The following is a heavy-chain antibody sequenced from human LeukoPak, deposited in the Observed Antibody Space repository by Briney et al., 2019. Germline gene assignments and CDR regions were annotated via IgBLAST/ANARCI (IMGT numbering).Heavy chain of an antibody. CDR2: INSDGRST. CDR3: ARANGDLWVDY. Sequence: PGGSLRLSCAASGFTFSSYWMHWVRQAPGNGLVWVSRINSDGRSTIYADSVKGRFTISRDNARNTLYLQMNSLRAEDTAVYYCARANGDLWVDYWGEGTLVTVSS. D-gene: IGHD4-17*01. CDR1: GFTFSSYW. J-gene: IGHJ4*02. V-gene: IGHV3-74*01.